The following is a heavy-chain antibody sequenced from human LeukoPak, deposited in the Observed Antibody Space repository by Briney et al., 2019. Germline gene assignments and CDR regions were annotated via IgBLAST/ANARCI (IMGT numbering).Heavy chain of an antibody. CDR2: IKSKTDGGTT. J-gene: IGHJ6*03. CDR3: TTPGYYDYVWGSFYYYYMDV. V-gene: IGHV3-15*01. D-gene: IGHD3-16*01. Sequence: PGGSLRLSCAASGFSFSDAWMSWVRQAPGKGLEWVGRIKSKTDGGTTDYAAPVKGRFTISRDDSKNTLYLQMNSLKTEDTAVYYCTTPGYYDYVWGSFYYYYMDVWGKGTTVTVSS. CDR1: GFSFSDAW.